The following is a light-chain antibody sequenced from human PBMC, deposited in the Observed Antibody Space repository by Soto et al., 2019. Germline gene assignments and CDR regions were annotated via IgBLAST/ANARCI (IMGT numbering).Light chain of an antibody. CDR2: DNT. Sequence: QSVLTQPPSVSAAPGQKVTISCFGSSSNIGNKDVAWYQQLPGTAPKLLIYDNTKRPSGIPDRFPGSKSGTSATLGITGLQTGDEADYYCGTWDSSLSAGVFGGGTKLTVL. V-gene: IGLV1-51*01. J-gene: IGLJ2*01. CDR3: GTWDSSLSAGV. CDR1: SSNIGNKD.